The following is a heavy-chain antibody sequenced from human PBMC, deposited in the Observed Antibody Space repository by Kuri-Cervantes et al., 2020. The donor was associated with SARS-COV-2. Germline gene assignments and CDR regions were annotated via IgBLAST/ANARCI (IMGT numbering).Heavy chain of an antibody. CDR3: ARAMWPYHYDSSGLISDY. J-gene: IGHJ4*02. D-gene: IGHD3-22*01. CDR2: IRSKAYGGTT. V-gene: IGHV3-49*03. Sequence: GGSLRLSCTASGFTFGDYAMSWFRQAPGKGLEWVGFIRSKAYGGTTEYAASVKGRFTISRDDSKSIAYLQMNSLKTEDTAVYYCARAMWPYHYDSSGLISDYWGQGTLVTVSS. CDR1: GFTFGDYA.